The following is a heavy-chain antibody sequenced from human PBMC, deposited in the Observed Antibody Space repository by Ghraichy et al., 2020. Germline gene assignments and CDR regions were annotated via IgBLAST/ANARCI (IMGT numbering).Heavy chain of an antibody. V-gene: IGHV4-34*01. CDR2: INHSGST. CDR3: ARGRYGDYFGALDP. J-gene: IGHJ5*02. D-gene: IGHD4-17*01. Sequence: GSLRLSCAVYGGSFSGYYWSWIRQPPGKGLEWIGEINHSGSTNYNPSLKSRVTISVDTSKNQFSLKLSSVTAADTAVYYCARGRYGDYFGALDPWGQGTLVTVSS. CDR1: GGSFSGYY.